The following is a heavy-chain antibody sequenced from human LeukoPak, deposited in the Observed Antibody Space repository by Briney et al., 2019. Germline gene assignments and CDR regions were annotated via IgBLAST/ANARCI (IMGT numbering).Heavy chain of an antibody. Sequence: SETLSLTCTVSAGPVGSYYWSWIRLAPGKGLEWLGHISYTGDTNYNPALKSRVTISADMSKRQFYLNLISVTAADTAVYYCARGFSSRRRGLFDYWGQGALVTVSS. CDR1: AGPVGSYY. J-gene: IGHJ4*02. V-gene: IGHV4-59*08. CDR3: ARGFSSRRRGLFDY. D-gene: IGHD3-10*01. CDR2: ISYTGDT.